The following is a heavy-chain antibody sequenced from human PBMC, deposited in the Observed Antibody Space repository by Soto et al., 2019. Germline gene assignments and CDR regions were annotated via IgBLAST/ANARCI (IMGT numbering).Heavy chain of an antibody. D-gene: IGHD2-21*02. CDR2: IYYSGST. CDR3: ARALHCGGDCYSYDY. Sequence: SETLSLTCTVSGGSISSYYWSWIRQPPGKGLEWIGYIYYSGSTNYNPSLKSRVTISVDTSKNQFSLKLSSVTAADTAVYYCARALHCGGDCYSYDYWGQGTLVTVSS. CDR1: GGSISSYY. V-gene: IGHV4-59*01. J-gene: IGHJ4*02.